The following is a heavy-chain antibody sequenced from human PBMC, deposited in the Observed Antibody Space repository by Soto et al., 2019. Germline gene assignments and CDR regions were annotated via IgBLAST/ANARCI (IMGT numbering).Heavy chain of an antibody. CDR2: IYHSGST. J-gene: IGHJ4*02. CDR3: ARGGDPLPLDY. Sequence: SQPLSLTCAVSGGSISSGGHSWSWIRQPPGKGLEWIGYIYHSGSTYYNPSLKSRVTISVDRSKNQFSLKLSSVTAADTAVYYCARGGDPLPLDYWGQGTLVIVSS. V-gene: IGHV4-30-2*01. D-gene: IGHD3-10*01. CDR1: GGSISSGGHS.